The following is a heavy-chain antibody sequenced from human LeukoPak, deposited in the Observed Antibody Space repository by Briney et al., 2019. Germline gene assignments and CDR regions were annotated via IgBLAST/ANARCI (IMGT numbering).Heavy chain of an antibody. CDR1: GYTLTELS. D-gene: IGHD6-19*01. Sequence: ASVKVSCKFSGYTLTELSMHWVRQAPGKGLEWMGGFDPEDGETIYAQKFQGRVTMTEDTSTDTAYMELRSLRSEDTAVYYCATAKYSSGWYGAFDIWGQGIMVTVSS. V-gene: IGHV1-24*01. CDR2: FDPEDGET. CDR3: ATAKYSSGWYGAFDI. J-gene: IGHJ3*02.